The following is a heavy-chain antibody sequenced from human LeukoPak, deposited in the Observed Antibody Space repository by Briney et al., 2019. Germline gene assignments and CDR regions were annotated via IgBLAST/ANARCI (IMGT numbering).Heavy chain of an antibody. Sequence: SETLSLTCTVSGGSISSGDYYWSWIRQPPRKGLEWIGYIYYSGSTYYNPSLKSRVTISVDTSKNQFSLKLSSVTAADTAVYYCARKGSSGYAYDYWGQGTLVTVSS. V-gene: IGHV4-30-4*01. J-gene: IGHJ4*02. CDR2: IYYSGST. CDR1: GGSISSGDYY. CDR3: ARKGSSGYAYDY. D-gene: IGHD3-22*01.